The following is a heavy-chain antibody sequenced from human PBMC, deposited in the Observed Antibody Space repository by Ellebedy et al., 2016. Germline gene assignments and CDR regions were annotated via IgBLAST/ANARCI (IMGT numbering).Heavy chain of an antibody. V-gene: IGHV1-2*02. Sequence: ASVKVSXKASGYTFTGYYMHWVRQAPGQGLEWMGWINPNSGGTNYAQKFQGRVTMTRDTSISTAYMELSRLRSDDTAVYYCARDPTIVATIRRENWFDPWGQGTLVTVSS. D-gene: IGHD5-12*01. CDR3: ARDPTIVATIRRENWFDP. J-gene: IGHJ5*02. CDR2: INPNSGGT. CDR1: GYTFTGYY.